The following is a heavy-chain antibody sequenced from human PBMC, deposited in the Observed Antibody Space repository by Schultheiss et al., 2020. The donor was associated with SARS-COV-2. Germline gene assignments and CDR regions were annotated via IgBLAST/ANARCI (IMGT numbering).Heavy chain of an antibody. CDR2: ISYDGSNK. CDR3: ARVMTYYYDSSGSYDY. J-gene: IGHJ4*02. CDR1: GFTFSSYG. V-gene: IGHV3-30*03. Sequence: GESLKISCAASGFTFSSYGMHWVRQAPGKGLEWVAVISYDGSNKYYADSVKGRFTISRDNSKNTLYLQMNSLRAEDTAVYYCARVMTYYYDSSGSYDYWGQGTLVTVSS. D-gene: IGHD3-22*01.